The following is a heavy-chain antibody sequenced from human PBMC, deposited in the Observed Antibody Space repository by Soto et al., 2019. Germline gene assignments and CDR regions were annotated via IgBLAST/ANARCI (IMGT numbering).Heavy chain of an antibody. CDR2: ISRTDSSK. Sequence: QVQLVESGGGLDKPGGSLRLSCAATGFSFSDYDMTWIRQAPGQGLEWLSYISRTDSSKYYAGSVKGRFTISVDSAKRSVYLQMNSLRADDTAVYYCARDLYGLDVWGQGTTVIVSS. CDR3: ARDLYGLDV. CDR1: GFSFSDYD. J-gene: IGHJ6*02. V-gene: IGHV3-11*01.